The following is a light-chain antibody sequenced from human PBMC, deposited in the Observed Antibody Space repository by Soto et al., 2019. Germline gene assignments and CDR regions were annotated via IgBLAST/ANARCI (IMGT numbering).Light chain of an antibody. CDR3: QQYDNWPPT. J-gene: IGKJ5*01. CDR2: GAS. V-gene: IGKV3D-15*01. Sequence: IFRTHSXXTLXAPXXXISTLXXRSSQSVSSNLAWHQQRPGQAPRLLIYGASTRATGVPARFSGSGSGTEFTLTISSLQSEDFAVYYCQQYDNWPPTFGQGTRLEIK. CDR1: QSVSSN.